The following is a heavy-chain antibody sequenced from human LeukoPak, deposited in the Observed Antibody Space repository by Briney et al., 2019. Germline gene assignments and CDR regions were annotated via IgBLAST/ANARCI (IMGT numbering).Heavy chain of an antibody. CDR1: GGSTSSYY. CDR3: ARGNSFDY. CDR2: IYYSGST. J-gene: IGHJ4*02. Sequence: SETLSLTCTVSGGSTSSYYWNWIRQPPGKGLEWIGYIYYSGSTTYNPSLQSRVTMSIDTSKKEFSLQLTAVTAADTATYYCARGNSFDYWGQGTLVTVSS. V-gene: IGHV4-59*01.